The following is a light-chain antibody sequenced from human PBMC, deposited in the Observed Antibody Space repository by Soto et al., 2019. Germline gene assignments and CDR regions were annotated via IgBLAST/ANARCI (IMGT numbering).Light chain of an antibody. CDR1: QTVSRY. CDR3: QQRSTWPLFT. V-gene: IGKV3-11*01. CDR2: YAS. J-gene: IGKJ4*01. Sequence: VLTQSPATLFLSPGERATLSCRASQTVSRYLAWYQQKPGQAPRLLIYYASNRATGIPARFSGSGSGTDYTLTISSLEPGDFAVYYCQQRSTWPLFTFGGGTKVEI.